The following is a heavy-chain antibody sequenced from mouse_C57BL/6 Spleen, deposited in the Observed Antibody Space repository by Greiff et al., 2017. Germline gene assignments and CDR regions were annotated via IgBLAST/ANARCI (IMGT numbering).Heavy chain of an antibody. Sequence: QVTLKVSGPGILQSSQTLSLTCSFSGFSLSTSGMGVSWIRQPSGKGLEWLAHIYWDDDKRSTPSLKSRLTISKDTSKNQVFLKITSVDTADNATYYCARSCYGSSYSFDYWGQGTTLTVSS. CDR1: GFSLSTSGMG. CDR3: ARSCYGSSYSFDY. V-gene: IGHV8-12*01. CDR2: IYWDDDK. D-gene: IGHD1-1*01. J-gene: IGHJ2*01.